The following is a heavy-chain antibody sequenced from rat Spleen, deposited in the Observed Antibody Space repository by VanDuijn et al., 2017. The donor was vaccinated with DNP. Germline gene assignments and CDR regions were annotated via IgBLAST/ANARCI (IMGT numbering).Heavy chain of an antibody. CDR1: GFTFRDYY. V-gene: IGHV5-7*01. Sequence: EVLLVESDGGLVQPGRSLKLSCAVSGFTFRDYYMAWVRQAPAKGLEWVATISYNGGTPYYRDSVKGRFTISRDNAQSTLYLQMDSLRSEDTATYYCTRHRTIMPYYYAMDAWGQGASVTVSS. D-gene: IGHD1-12*01. J-gene: IGHJ4*01. CDR3: TRHRTIMPYYYAMDA. CDR2: ISYNGGTP.